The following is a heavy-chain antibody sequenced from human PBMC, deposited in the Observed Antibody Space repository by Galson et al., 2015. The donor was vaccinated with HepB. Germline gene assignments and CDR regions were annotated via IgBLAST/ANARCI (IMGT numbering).Heavy chain of an antibody. J-gene: IGHJ3*02. CDR1: GFTFGSYA. D-gene: IGHD2-2*01. V-gene: IGHV3-9*01. CDR2: ISWNSGDM. Sequence: SLRLSCAASGFTFGSYAMHWVRQAPGKGLEWVSGISWNSGDMIYADSVKGRFTISRDNARNSLYLQMNTLTTEDTALYYCAKAPGLASSSNYHRAFDMWGQGTMVAVSS. CDR3: AKAPGLASSSNYHRAFDM.